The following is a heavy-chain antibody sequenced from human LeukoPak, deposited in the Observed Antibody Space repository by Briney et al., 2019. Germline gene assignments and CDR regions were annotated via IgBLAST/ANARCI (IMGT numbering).Heavy chain of an antibody. J-gene: IGHJ4*02. Sequence: GGSLRLSCVASGFIFNSYAMTWVRQAPGKGLEWVSSISCSDDSTHYADSVKGRFTISRDNSKNTLYLQMSSLRAEDTAIYYCAKTFSCGSGYFYSTFDYWGQGTLVTVSS. CDR2: ISCSDDST. CDR1: GFIFNSYA. D-gene: IGHD3-10*01. CDR3: AKTFSCGSGYFYSTFDY. V-gene: IGHV3-23*01.